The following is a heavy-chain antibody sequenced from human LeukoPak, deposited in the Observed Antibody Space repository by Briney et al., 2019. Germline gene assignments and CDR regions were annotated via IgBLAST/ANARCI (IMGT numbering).Heavy chain of an antibody. CDR2: IYHSGTT. D-gene: IGHD3-10*01. CDR1: GGSFSGYY. Sequence: SETLSLTCAVYGGSFSGYYWSWTRQPPGKGLEWIGYIYHSGTTYYNPSLQSRVTMSVDTSKNQFSLKLSSVTAVDTAVYYCARKENVYYYFDYWGQGTLVTVSS. J-gene: IGHJ4*02. CDR3: ARKENVYYYFDY. V-gene: IGHV4-34*10.